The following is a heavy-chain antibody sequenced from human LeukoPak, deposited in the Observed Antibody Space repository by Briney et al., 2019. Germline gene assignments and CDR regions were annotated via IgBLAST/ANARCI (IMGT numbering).Heavy chain of an antibody. CDR1: GFTFSSYD. CDR3: ARAPSGWLYRIDY. Sequence: GGSLRLSCAASGFTFSSYDMHWVRQATGKGLEWVSAIGTVGDTYYPDSVKGRFTVSRENAKNSFYLQMNSLTAGDTAVYYCARAPSGWLYRIDYWGQGTLSPSPQ. CDR2: IGTVGDT. D-gene: IGHD2-2*02. V-gene: IGHV3-13*04. J-gene: IGHJ4*02.